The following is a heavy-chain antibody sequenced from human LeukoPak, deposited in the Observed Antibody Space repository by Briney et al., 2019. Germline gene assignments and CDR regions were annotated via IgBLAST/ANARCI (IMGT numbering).Heavy chain of an antibody. J-gene: IGHJ6*02. D-gene: IGHD1-26*01. CDR2: ISYDGSNK. V-gene: IGHV3-30*18. CDR1: GFTFSSYG. Sequence: GRSLRLSCAASGFTFSSYGMHWVRQAPGKGLEWVAVISYDGSNKYYADSVKGRFTISRDNSKNTLYLQMNSLRAEDTAVYYCAKDLGSRYGMDVWGQGTTVTVSS. CDR3: AKDLGSRYGMDV.